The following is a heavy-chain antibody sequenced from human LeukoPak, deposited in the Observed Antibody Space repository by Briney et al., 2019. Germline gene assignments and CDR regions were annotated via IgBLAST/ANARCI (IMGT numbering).Heavy chain of an antibody. J-gene: IGHJ4*02. Sequence: GSSVKVSCKASGGTFSSYSFSWVRQAPGQGLEWMGRIIPILDVTDYAQKFQGRVTITADKSTSTAYMELNSLRAEDTAVYYCARDGVIGTTFDSWGQGTLVTVSS. CDR2: IIPILDVT. V-gene: IGHV1-69*04. CDR1: GGTFSSYS. CDR3: ARDGVIGTTFDS. D-gene: IGHD1-14*01.